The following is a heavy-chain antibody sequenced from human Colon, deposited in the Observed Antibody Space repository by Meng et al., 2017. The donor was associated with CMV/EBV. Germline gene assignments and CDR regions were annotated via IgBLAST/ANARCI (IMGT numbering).Heavy chain of an antibody. Sequence: GESLKISCAASGFTFSSYSMYWVRRAPGKRLEWVAVISYHGSNKEYVDFARGRFTISRDSSKNMVYLQMNSLRPEDTAVYYCAKDIRDYVWHSYVSDHWGQGTLVTVSS. J-gene: IGHJ4*02. D-gene: IGHD3-16*01. CDR1: GFTFSSYS. V-gene: IGHV3-30*18. CDR2: ISYHGSNK. CDR3: AKDIRDYVWHSYVSDH.